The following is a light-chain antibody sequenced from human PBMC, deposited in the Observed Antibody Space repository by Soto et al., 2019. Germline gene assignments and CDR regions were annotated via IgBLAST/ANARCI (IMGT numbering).Light chain of an antibody. CDR1: QSVDSTY. V-gene: IGKV3-20*01. Sequence: EILLTQSPGTLSLSPGERATLSCRASQSVDSTYLAWYQQKPGQPPRLLIYGASFRATGIPARFSGSGSGTDFTLTISRLEPEDFAVYYCQQYGGSPGITFGPGTKVDI. J-gene: IGKJ3*01. CDR3: QQYGGSPGIT. CDR2: GAS.